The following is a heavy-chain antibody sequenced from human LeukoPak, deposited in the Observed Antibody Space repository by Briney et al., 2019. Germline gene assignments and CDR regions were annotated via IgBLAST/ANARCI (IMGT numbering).Heavy chain of an antibody. CDR3: ATWGSSSSPLPAMDV. V-gene: IGHV1-46*01. D-gene: IGHD6-13*01. CDR2: INPSGGGT. CDR1: GYTFTDYY. Sequence: ASVKVSCKASGYTFTDYYIHWVRQAPGQGLEWMGIINPSGGGTSYAQKFQGRVTMTRDTSTSTVYMELGSLRSEDTAVYHCATWGSSSSPLPAMDVWGQGTTVTVSS. J-gene: IGHJ6*02.